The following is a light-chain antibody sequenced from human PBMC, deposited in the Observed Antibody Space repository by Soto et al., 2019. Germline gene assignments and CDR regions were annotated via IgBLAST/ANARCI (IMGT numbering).Light chain of an antibody. CDR1: QSISSW. V-gene: IGKV1-5*03. CDR3: QHYNSYPWT. Sequence: DIQMTQSPSTLSASVGDRVTITCRASQSISSWLAWYQQKPGKAPKLLIYKASSLESGVPSRFSGSGSGTEFTLTISSLQPDDFGTYYCQHYNSYPWTLRQGATV. J-gene: IGKJ1*01. CDR2: KAS.